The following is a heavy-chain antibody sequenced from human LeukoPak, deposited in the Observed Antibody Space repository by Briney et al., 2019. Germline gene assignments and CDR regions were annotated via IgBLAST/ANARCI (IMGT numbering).Heavy chain of an antibody. D-gene: IGHD2-8*01. J-gene: IGHJ6*04. CDR1: GFTLRSEW. CDR2: IKPDGSAT. V-gene: IGHV3-7*01. Sequence: GGSLRLSCAASGFTLRSEWMSWLRQTPEKGLEWVANIKPDGSATAYVDAVKGRFTISRDNAKNSLFLQMNSLRPEDTAVYYCAIRYCTIAACRASSHHCFDDWGKGTTVIVSS. CDR3: AIRYCTIAACRASSHHCFDD.